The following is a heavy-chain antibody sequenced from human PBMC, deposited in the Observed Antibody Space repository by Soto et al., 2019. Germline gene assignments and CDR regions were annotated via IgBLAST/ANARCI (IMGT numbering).Heavy chain of an antibody. Sequence: SVKVSCKASEGTFRSYTINWVRQAPGQGLEWMGGINPFFDKTNYAQKFQGRVTITADKSTSTAYMELSYLRSEDTAVYYCAITMFSGYDRLVTYGMDVWGEGTTVTVSS. CDR2: INPFFDKT. D-gene: IGHD5-12*01. CDR3: AITMFSGYDRLVTYGMDV. CDR1: EGTFRSYT. V-gene: IGHV1-69*06. J-gene: IGHJ6*04.